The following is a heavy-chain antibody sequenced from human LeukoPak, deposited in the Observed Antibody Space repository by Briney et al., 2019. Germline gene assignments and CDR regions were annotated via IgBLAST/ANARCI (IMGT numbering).Heavy chain of an antibody. J-gene: IGHJ4*02. CDR2: IIPIFGTT. CDR1: GGTFNRYS. V-gene: IGHV1-69*05. D-gene: IGHD3-10*01. CDR3: ARDGSGFDY. Sequence: EASVKVSCKASGGTFNRYSFDWVRQAPGQGLEWMGGIIPIFGTTNYAQKFQGRVTITRDTSASTAYMELSSLRSEDTAVYYCARDGSGFDYWGQGTLVTVSS.